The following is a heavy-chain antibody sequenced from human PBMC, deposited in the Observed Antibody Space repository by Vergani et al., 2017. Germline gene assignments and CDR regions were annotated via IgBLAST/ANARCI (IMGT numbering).Heavy chain of an antibody. CDR1: GGSISSGSYY. CDR3: ARDGGEYDKDALDV. V-gene: IGHV4-61*02. Sequence: QVQLQESGPGLVKPSQTLSLTCTVSGGSISSGSYYWNWIRQPAGKGLEWIGRIYTSGITNYNPSLKSRVTISIDTSKNQFSLKLSSVTAADTAVYYCARDGGEYDKDALDVWGQGTKVTVTS. J-gene: IGHJ3*01. CDR2: IYTSGIT. D-gene: IGHD2-21*01.